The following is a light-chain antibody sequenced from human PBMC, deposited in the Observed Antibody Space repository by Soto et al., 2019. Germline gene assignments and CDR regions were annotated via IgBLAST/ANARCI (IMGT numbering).Light chain of an antibody. J-gene: IGKJ5*01. CDR1: QSVSSSY. V-gene: IGKV3-20*01. Sequence: ESVLTQSPGTLSLSPGERATLSCRASQSVSSSYIAWYQQKPGQAPRLLIFGASSRATGIPDRFSGSGSGTDFTLTISRLEPEDFAVYYCQQYGSSPQSTFGQGTRLEIK. CDR3: QQYGSSPQST. CDR2: GAS.